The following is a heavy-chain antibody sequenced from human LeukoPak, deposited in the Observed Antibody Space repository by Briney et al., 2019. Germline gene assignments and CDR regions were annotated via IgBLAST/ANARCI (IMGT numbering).Heavy chain of an antibody. V-gene: IGHV4-34*01. CDR1: GGSFSGYY. D-gene: IGHD3-3*01. J-gene: IGHJ4*02. CDR3: ARRVLALYYFDY. CDR2: INHSGST. Sequence: SETLSLTCAVYGGSFSGYYWSWIRQPPGKGLEWIGEINHSGSTNYNPSLKSRVTISVDTSKNQFSLKLSSVTAADTAVYYCARRVLALYYFDYWGQGTLVTVSS.